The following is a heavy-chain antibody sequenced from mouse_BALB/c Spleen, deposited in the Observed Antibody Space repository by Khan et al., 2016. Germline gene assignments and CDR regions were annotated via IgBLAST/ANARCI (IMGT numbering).Heavy chain of an antibody. V-gene: IGHV14-3*02. CDR2: IDPANGNT. Sequence: VQLKQSGAELVKPGASVKLSCTASGFNIKDTYMHWVKQRPEQGLEWIGRIDPANGNTKYDPKFQGKATITADTSSNTVYLQLSSLTSEDTAVYYCASRLAYWGQETLVTVSA. J-gene: IGHJ3*01. CDR3: ASRLAY. CDR1: GFNIKDTY.